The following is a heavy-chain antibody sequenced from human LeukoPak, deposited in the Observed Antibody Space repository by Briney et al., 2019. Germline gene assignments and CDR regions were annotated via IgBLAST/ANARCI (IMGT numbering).Heavy chain of an antibody. D-gene: IGHD2-2*02. CDR1: GGSFSDYY. V-gene: IGHV4-34*01. Sequence: PSETLSLTCAVYGGSFSDYYWTWTRQPPGKGLEWIGEITHSGSTNYNPSLQSRVAMSLDTSKNQLSLKLSSVTAADTAVYYCARVDCSSTSCYKRGVDYWGQGTLVTVSS. CDR2: ITHSGST. J-gene: IGHJ4*02. CDR3: ARVDCSSTSCYKRGVDY.